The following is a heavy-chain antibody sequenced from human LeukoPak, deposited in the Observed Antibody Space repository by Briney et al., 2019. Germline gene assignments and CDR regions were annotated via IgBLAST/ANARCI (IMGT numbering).Heavy chain of an antibody. D-gene: IGHD6-13*01. CDR2: IRYDGSNK. CDR3: ARGSSSWYRWRYYYYMDV. CDR1: GFTFSSYG. V-gene: IGHV3-30*02. Sequence: PGGSLRLSCAASGFTFSSYGMHWVRQAPGKGLEWVAFIRYDGSNKYYADSVKGRFTISRDNSKNTLYLQMNSLRAEDTAVYYCARGSSSWYRWRYYYYMDVWGKGTTVTVSS. J-gene: IGHJ6*03.